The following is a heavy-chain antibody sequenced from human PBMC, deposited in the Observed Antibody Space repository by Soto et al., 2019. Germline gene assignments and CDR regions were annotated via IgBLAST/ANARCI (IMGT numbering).Heavy chain of an antibody. Sequence: QVQLVESGGGVVQPGRSLRLSCAASGFTFSSYGMHWVRQAPGKGLEWVAVISYDGSNQYYADSVKGRFTISRDNSKNTLYLQMNSLRAEDTAVYYCAKDPYVMSWTGRNGIDVWGQGTTVTVSS. CDR3: AKDPYVMSWTGRNGIDV. CDR1: GFTFSSYG. CDR2: ISYDGSNQ. J-gene: IGHJ6*02. D-gene: IGHD1-1*01. V-gene: IGHV3-30*18.